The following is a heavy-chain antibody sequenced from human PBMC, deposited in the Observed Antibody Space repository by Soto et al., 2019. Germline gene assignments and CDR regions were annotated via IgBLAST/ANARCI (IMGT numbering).Heavy chain of an antibody. V-gene: IGHV3-30-3*01. Sequence: QVQLVESGGGVVQPGRSLRLSCAASGFTFSSYAMHWVRQAPGKGLEWVAVISYDGSNKYYADSVKGRFTISRDNSKNTLYLQMNSLRAEDTAVYYCARKGGSYFPPLGYFDYWGQGTLVTVSS. CDR3: ARKGGSYFPPLGYFDY. D-gene: IGHD1-26*01. CDR2: ISYDGSNK. J-gene: IGHJ4*02. CDR1: GFTFSSYA.